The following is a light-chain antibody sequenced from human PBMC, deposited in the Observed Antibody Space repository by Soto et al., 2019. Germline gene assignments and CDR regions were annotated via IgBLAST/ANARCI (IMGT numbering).Light chain of an antibody. CDR1: QDVGTC. J-gene: IGKJ4*01. CDR3: QQCRDVPLT. CDR2: DAS. Sequence: DIQMTQSPSSLSASVGDRVTITCQASQDVGTCLNWYQQRPGRAPKFLIQDASNLETGVPSRFSGSGSGTHFSFTITSLQPEDIATYYCQQCRDVPLTFGGGTKGDIK. V-gene: IGKV1-33*01.